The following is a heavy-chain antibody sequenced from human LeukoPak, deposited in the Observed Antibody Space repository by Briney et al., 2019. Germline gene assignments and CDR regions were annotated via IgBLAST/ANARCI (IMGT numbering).Heavy chain of an antibody. J-gene: IGHJ4*02. D-gene: IGHD3-22*01. CDR1: GGSISSYY. CDR3: ARSRRQAYDSGVQYDY. CDR2: IYYSGST. Sequence: SETLPLTCTVSGGSISSYYWSWVRQPPGKGLEWIGYIYYSGSTNYNPSLKSRVTISVDTSKNQFSLKLSSVTAADTAVYYCARSRRQAYDSGVQYDYWGQGTLVTVSS. V-gene: IGHV4-59*01.